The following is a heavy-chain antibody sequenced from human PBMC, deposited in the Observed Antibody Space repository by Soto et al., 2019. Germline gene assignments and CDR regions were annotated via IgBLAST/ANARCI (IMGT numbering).Heavy chain of an antibody. CDR3: TGLPGVGSGAGGRYLSL. CDR2: TRNKGDSYAT. J-gene: IGHJ2*01. V-gene: IGHV3-73*02. D-gene: IGHD6-19*01. CDR1: GFTFSDSA. Sequence: EVQLVESGGGLVQPGGSLQLSCGASGFTFSDSAIHWVRQAAGKGLEWIGRTRNKGDSYATVYPAAVNGRFIIFRHDSENPTYLQVNGLKTEDTAVYFCTGLPGVGSGAGGRYLSLGGRGTLVTVCS.